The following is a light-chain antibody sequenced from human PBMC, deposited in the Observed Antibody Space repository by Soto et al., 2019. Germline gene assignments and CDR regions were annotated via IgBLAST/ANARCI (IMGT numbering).Light chain of an antibody. Sequence: QPVLTQPPSASATPGQRVTISCSGSSSNIGSNTVNWYQQLPGTAPKLLIYKSNQRPSGVPDRFSGSKSGTSASLAISGRQSEDEADYYCAAWDDRLNGRVFGGGTKVTVL. CDR1: SSNIGSNT. V-gene: IGLV1-44*01. CDR3: AAWDDRLNGRV. CDR2: KSN. J-gene: IGLJ3*02.